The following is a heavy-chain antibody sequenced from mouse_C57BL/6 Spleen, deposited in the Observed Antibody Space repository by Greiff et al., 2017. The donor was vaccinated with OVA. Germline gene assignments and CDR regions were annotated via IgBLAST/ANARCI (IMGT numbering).Heavy chain of an antibody. Sequence: VNLVESGAELMKPGASVKLSCKATGYTFTGYWIEWVKQRPGHGLEWIGDIYPGSGSTNYNEKFKSKATLTVDTSSSTAYMQLSSLTSEDSAVYYCARSGYYDSYYFDYWGQGTTLTVSS. J-gene: IGHJ2*01. D-gene: IGHD2-4*01. V-gene: IGHV1-9*01. CDR1: GYTFTGYW. CDR3: ARSGYYDSYYFDY. CDR2: IYPGSGST.